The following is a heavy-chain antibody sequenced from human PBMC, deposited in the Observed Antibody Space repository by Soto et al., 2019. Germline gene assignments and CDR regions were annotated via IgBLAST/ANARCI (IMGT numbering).Heavy chain of an antibody. CDR3: AKGLSTVTPFYYYYYGMDV. J-gene: IGHJ6*02. V-gene: IGHV3-30*18. Sequence: QVQLVESGGGVVQPGRSLRLSCAASGFTFSSYGIHWVRQAPGKGLEWVAVISYDGGNKHYADSVKGRFTISRDNSKNTLYLQMNSLRAEDTAVYYCAKGLSTVTPFYYYYYGMDVWGQGTTVTVSS. CDR2: ISYDGGNK. CDR1: GFTFSSYG. D-gene: IGHD4-17*01.